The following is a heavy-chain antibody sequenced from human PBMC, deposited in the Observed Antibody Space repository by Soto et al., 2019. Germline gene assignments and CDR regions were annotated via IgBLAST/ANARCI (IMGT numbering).Heavy chain of an antibody. CDR1: GFTLRNHV. CDR3: ASTEWLRGYFDY. Sequence: WGSLRLSCAASGFTLRNHVMSWVRQAPGKGLEWVSGISGSGGSTYYADSVKGRFNISRDNSKNTLYLQMNSLRAADTAVYYCASTEWLRGYFDYWGQGTLVTVSS. CDR2: ISGSGGST. V-gene: IGHV3-23*01. J-gene: IGHJ4*02. D-gene: IGHD5-12*01.